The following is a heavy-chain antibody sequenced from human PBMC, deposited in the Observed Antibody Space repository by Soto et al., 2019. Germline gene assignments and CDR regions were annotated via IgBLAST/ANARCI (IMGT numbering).Heavy chain of an antibody. Sequence: SETLSLTCTVSGGSISSGDYYWSWIRQPPGKGLEWIGYIYYSESTYYNPSLKSRVTISVDTSKNQFSLKLSSVTAADTAVYYCARAVSRRRDGYKNLVGFDYWGQGTLVTVSS. D-gene: IGHD5-12*01. V-gene: IGHV4-30-4*01. CDR3: ARAVSRRRDGYKNLVGFDY. J-gene: IGHJ4*02. CDR2: IYYSEST. CDR1: GGSISSGDYY.